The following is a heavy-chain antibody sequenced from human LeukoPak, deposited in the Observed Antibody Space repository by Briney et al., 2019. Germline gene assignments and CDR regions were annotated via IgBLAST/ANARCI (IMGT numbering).Heavy chain of an antibody. CDR3: ARDSQYTSVVVAATVYFDL. CDR2: IWYDGSNE. Sequence: GGSLRLSCAASGFTFKNYGMHWVRQAPGKGLEWVAVIWYDGSNEDYADFVKGRFSISRDNSRNTLYLQMNSLRAEDTAVYYCARDSQYTSVVVAATVYFDLWGRGTLVTVPS. D-gene: IGHD2-15*01. V-gene: IGHV3-33*01. J-gene: IGHJ2*01. CDR1: GFTFKNYG.